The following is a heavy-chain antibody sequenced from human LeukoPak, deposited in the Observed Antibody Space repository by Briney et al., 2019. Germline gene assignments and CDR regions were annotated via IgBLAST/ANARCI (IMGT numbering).Heavy chain of an antibody. CDR2: IGGSNGGT. J-gene: IGHJ4*02. Sequence: ASVKVSCKASGYTFASYTISWVRQAPGQGLEWMGRIGGSNGGTYYTQNFQGRVTMTTDTSTTTAYMELTSLRSDDTAVYYCARENGGSNWRGVGDFWGQGTLVTVSS. CDR1: GYTFASYT. V-gene: IGHV1-18*01. CDR3: ARENGGSNWRGVGDF. D-gene: IGHD6-13*01.